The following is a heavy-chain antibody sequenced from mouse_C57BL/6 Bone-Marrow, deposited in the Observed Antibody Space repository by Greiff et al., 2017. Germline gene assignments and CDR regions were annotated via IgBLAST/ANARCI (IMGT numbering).Heavy chain of an antibody. CDR2: INPSSGYT. CDR3: ENGYYFAN. D-gene: IGHD2-14*01. CDR1: GYTFTSST. Sequence: QVQLQQSGAELARPGASVKMSCKASGYTFTSSTMHWVKQRPGQGLEWIGYINPSSGYTKYNQKFKDKATLTADKSTSTSYMQLSSLTSEDAAVYDCENGYYFANEGQGTSPTVS. V-gene: IGHV1-4*01. J-gene: IGHJ2*03.